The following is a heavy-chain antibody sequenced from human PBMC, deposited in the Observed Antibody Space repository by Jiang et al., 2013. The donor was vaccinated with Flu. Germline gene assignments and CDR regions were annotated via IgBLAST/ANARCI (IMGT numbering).Heavy chain of an antibody. Sequence: PGLVKPSQTLSLTCTVSGGSISSGSYYWSWIRQPAGKGLEWIGRIYTSGSTNYNPSLKSRVTISVDTSKNQFSLKLSSVTAADTAVYYCARGVIFGYYYGMDVWGQGTTVTVSS. CDR2: IYTSGST. CDR3: ARGVIFGYYYGMDV. D-gene: IGHD2-21*01. J-gene: IGHJ6*02. V-gene: IGHV4-61*02. CDR1: GGSISSGSYY.